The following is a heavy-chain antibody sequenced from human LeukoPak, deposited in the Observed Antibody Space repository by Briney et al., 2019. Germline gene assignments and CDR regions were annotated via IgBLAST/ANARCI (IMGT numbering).Heavy chain of an antibody. CDR2: ISSSSSNI. V-gene: IGHV3-48*04. CDR3: ARGTPYYYGSGSYSRGPFFDY. J-gene: IGHJ4*02. D-gene: IGHD3-10*01. Sequence: GGSLRLSCAASGFTFSSYAMSWVRQAPGKGLEWVSYISSSSSNIYYADSVKGRFTISRDSAKNSLYLQMNSLRAEDTAVFYCARGTPYYYGSGSYSRGPFFDYWGQGTLVTVSS. CDR1: GFTFSSYA.